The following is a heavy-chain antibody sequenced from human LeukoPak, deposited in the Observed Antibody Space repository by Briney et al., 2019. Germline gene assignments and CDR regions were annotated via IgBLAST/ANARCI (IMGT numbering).Heavy chain of an antibody. J-gene: IGHJ4*02. CDR1: GYTLTELS. D-gene: IGHD1-26*01. Sequence: ASVKVSCKVSGYTLTELSMHWVRQAPGKGLEWMGGFDPEDGETNYAQKFQGRVTITADESTSTAYMELSSLRSEDTAVYYCARSYFSGSYYISFDYWGQGTLVTVSS. CDR3: ARSYFSGSYYISFDY. V-gene: IGHV1-24*01. CDR2: FDPEDGET.